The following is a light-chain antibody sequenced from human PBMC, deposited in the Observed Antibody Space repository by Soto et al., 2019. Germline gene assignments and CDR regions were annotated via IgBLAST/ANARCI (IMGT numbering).Light chain of an antibody. V-gene: IGLV1-44*01. J-gene: IGLJ2*01. CDR1: SSNIGSYT. CDR3: AAWDDSLNGVV. CDR2: INN. Sequence: QLVLAQPPSASGTPGQRVTISCSGSSSNIGSYTVNWYQQLPGTAPKPLIYINNQRPSGVPDRFSGSKSGTSASLAISGLQSEDEADYYCAAWDDSLNGVVFGGGTKVTVL.